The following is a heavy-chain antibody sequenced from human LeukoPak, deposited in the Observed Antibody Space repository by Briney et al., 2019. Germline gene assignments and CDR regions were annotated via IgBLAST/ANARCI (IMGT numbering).Heavy chain of an antibody. J-gene: IGHJ3*02. CDR2: ISAYNGNT. D-gene: IGHD4-17*01. V-gene: IGHV1-18*01. CDR3: ARDREGQTTVTTSYAFDI. Sequence: GASVKVSCKASGYTFTSYGISWVRQAPGQGLEWMGWISAYNGNTNYAQKLQGRVTMTTDTSTSTAYMELRSLRSDDTAVYYCARDREGQTTVTTSYAFDIWGQGTMVTVSS. CDR1: GYTFTSYG.